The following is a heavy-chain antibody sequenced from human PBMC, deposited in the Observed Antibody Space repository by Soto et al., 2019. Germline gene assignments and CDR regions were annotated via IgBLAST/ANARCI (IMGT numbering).Heavy chain of an antibody. V-gene: IGHV4-30-4*01. D-gene: IGHD2-15*01. CDR3: ARGRYCLTGRCFPNWFDS. CDR1: GDSISSADYF. CDR2: IYKSATT. Sequence: SETLSLTCSVSGDSISSADYFWAWIRQPPGQALEYIGYIYKSATTYYNPSFESRVAISLDTSKSQFSLNVTSVTAADTAVYFCARGRYCLTGRCFPNWFDSWGQGTLVTVSS. J-gene: IGHJ5*01.